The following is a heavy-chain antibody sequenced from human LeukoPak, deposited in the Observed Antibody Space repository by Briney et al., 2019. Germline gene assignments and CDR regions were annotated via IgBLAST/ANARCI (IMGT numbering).Heavy chain of an antibody. Sequence: GGSLRLSCAASGFTFSSYAMSWVRQAPGKGLEWVSAISGSGGSTYYADSVKGRFTISRDNSKNTLYLQMNSLRAEDTAVYYCAKVEFDSSSWDCFDYWGQGTLVTVSS. J-gene: IGHJ4*02. D-gene: IGHD6-13*01. CDR2: ISGSGGST. V-gene: IGHV3-23*01. CDR3: AKVEFDSSSWDCFDY. CDR1: GFTFSSYA.